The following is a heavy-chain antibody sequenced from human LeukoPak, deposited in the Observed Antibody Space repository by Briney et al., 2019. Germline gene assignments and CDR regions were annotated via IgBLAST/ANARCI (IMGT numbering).Heavy chain of an antibody. J-gene: IGHJ6*02. CDR2: IYYSGST. Sequence: SETLSLTCTVSGGSVSSGSYYWSWIRQPPGKGLEWIGYIYYSGSTNYNPSLKSRVTISVDTSKNQFSLKLSSVTAADTAVYYCARQQKRPYYDFWGGYPLVGMDVWGQGTTVTVSS. CDR3: ARQQKRPYYDFWGGYPLVGMDV. D-gene: IGHD3-3*01. CDR1: GGSVSSGSYY. V-gene: IGHV4-61*01.